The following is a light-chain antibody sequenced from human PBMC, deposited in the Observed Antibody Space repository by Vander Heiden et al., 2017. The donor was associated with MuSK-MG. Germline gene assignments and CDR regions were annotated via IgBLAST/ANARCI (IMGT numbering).Light chain of an antibody. V-gene: IGLV2-14*01. CDR1: SSDVGGYNY. CDR2: DVS. CDR3: SSYTSSSTLYV. Sequence: QSALTPPAPVPGSPGQSITISCTGTSSDVGGYNYVSWYQQHPGKAPKLMIYDVSKRPSGISNRFSGSKSGNTASLTISGLQAEDEADYYCSSYTSSSTLYVFGTGTKVTVL. J-gene: IGLJ1*01.